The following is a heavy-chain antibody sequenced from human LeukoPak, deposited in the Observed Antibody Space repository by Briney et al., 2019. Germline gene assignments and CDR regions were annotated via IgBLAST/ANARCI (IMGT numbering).Heavy chain of an antibody. D-gene: IGHD5-12*01. Sequence: GASMKVSCKASGYTFINYGFSWVRQAPGQGLEWMGWISAYNGNTNYLQKFQGRVTMTTDTPTNTVYMELRSLRSDDTVVYYCARVSTNSRVAGYDPQWYFDLWGRGTPVTVSP. V-gene: IGHV1-18*04. J-gene: IGHJ2*01. CDR3: ARVSTNSRVAGYDPQWYFDL. CDR2: ISAYNGNT. CDR1: GYTFINYG.